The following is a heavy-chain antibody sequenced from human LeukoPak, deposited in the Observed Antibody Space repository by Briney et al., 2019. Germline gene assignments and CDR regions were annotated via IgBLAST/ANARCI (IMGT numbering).Heavy chain of an antibody. V-gene: IGHV3-21*01. D-gene: IGHD5-18*01. CDR3: ARGNTAMVTVCLDY. CDR1: GFTFSSYS. Sequence: GGSLRLSCAASGFTFSSYSMNWVRQAPGEGLEWVSSISSSSSYIYYADSVKGRFTISRDNAKNSLYLQMNSLRAEDTAVYYCARGNTAMVTVCLDYWGQGTLVTVSS. J-gene: IGHJ4*02. CDR2: ISSSSSYI.